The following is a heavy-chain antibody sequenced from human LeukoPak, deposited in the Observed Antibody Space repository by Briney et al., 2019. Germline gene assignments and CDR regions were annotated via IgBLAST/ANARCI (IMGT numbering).Heavy chain of an antibody. CDR2: ISSSGSTI. Sequence: PGGSLRLSRVASGFTFSDYYMSWIRQAPGKGLEWVSCISSSGSTIYYADSVKGRFTISRDNAKNSLYLQMNSLRAEDTAVYYCARAHCSGGSCSTYYYYYMDVWGKGTTVTISS. CDR3: ARAHCSGGSCSTYYYYYMDV. J-gene: IGHJ6*03. D-gene: IGHD2-15*01. V-gene: IGHV3-11*01. CDR1: GFTFSDYY.